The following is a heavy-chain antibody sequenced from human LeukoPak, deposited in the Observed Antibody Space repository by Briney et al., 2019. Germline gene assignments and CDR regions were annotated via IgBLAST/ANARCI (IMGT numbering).Heavy chain of an antibody. CDR3: AREYDIAVYYFDY. Sequence: GGSLRLSCAASGFNFPNAYMSWVRQAPGKGLEWVAVISGDGSNKYYADSVKGRFTISRDNSKNTLYLQMNGLRAEDTAIYYCAREYDIAVYYFDYWGQGDLVTVSS. J-gene: IGHJ4*02. D-gene: IGHD2-15*01. CDR1: GFNFPNAY. V-gene: IGHV3-30-3*01. CDR2: ISGDGSNK.